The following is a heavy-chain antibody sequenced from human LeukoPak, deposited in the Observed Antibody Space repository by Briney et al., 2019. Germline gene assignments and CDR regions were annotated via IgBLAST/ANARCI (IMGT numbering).Heavy chain of an antibody. D-gene: IGHD3-22*01. CDR3: AKGTWSSGYTYADY. Sequence: PGGSLRLSCAASGFTFSSYGMHWVRQAPGKGLEWVAVISYDGSNKYYADSVKGRFTISRDNSKNTLYLQMNSLRAEDTAVYYCAKGTWSSGYTYADYWGQGTLVTVSS. CDR2: ISYDGSNK. V-gene: IGHV3-30*18. J-gene: IGHJ4*02. CDR1: GFTFSSYG.